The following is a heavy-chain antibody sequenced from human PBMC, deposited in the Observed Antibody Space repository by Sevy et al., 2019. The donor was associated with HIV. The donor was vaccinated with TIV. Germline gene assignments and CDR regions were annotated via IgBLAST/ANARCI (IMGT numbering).Heavy chain of an antibody. CDR2: INPNSSDT. V-gene: IGHV1-2*02. Sequence: ASVKVSCKASGYTFTGYYMNWVRQAPGQGLEWVGWINPNSSDTQYSEKFQGRVTMTRDTSISTAYMQLSSLRSDDTAVYYCARDFLAVTSIPSDAFDIWGQGTMVTVSS. CDR3: ARDFLAVTSIPSDAFDI. D-gene: IGHD2-21*02. CDR1: GYTFTGYY. J-gene: IGHJ3*02.